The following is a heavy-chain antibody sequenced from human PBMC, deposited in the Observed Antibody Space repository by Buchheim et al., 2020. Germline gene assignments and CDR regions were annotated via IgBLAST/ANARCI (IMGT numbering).Heavy chain of an antibody. CDR1: GGSISSYY. CDR2: IYYSGST. J-gene: IGHJ4*02. D-gene: IGHD3-3*01. Sequence: QVQLQESGPGLVKPSETLSLTCTVSGGSISSYYWSWIRQPPGKGLEWIGYIYYSGSTNYNPSLKSRVTISVDTSKNQFSLKLSSVTAADTAVYYCARVTYDFWGGYSSLFDYWGQGTL. V-gene: IGHV4-59*01. CDR3: ARVTYDFWGGYSSLFDY.